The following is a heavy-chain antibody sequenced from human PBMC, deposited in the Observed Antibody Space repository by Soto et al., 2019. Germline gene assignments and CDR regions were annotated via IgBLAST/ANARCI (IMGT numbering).Heavy chain of an antibody. J-gene: IGHJ4*02. CDR2: IWYDGSNK. CDR1: GFTFSSYG. CDR3: ARGIQLWLYYFDY. Sequence: QVQLVESGGGVVQPGRSLRLSCAASGFTFSSYGMHWVRQAPGKGLEWVAVIWYDGSNKYYADSVKGRFTISRDNSKNTLYLQMNRLRAEDTAVYYCARGIQLWLYYFDYWGQGTLVTVSS. D-gene: IGHD5-18*01. V-gene: IGHV3-33*01.